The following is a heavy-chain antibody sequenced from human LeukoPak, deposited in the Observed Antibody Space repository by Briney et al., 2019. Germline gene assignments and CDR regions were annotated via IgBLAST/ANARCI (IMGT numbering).Heavy chain of an antibody. CDR2: ITTDGDT. D-gene: IGHD5-24*01. CDR1: GFTLSTYD. J-gene: IGHJ6*03. Sequence: GGSLRLSCAASGFTLSTYDMHWVRQTTGKGLEWVSAITTDGDTDYPGSVKGRFTISREEAKNSLYLQVNSLRVGDTAVYYCARAASPTKSPYYYYYMDVWGKGTTVTVSS. V-gene: IGHV3-13*01. CDR3: ARAASPTKSPYYYYYMDV.